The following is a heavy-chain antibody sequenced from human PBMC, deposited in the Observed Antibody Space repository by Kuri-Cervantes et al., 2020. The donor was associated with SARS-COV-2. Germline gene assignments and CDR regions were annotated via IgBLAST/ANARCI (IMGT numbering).Heavy chain of an antibody. V-gene: IGHV1-69*13. Sequence: SVKVSCKTSRDTFTTFGFSWVRQAPGQGLEWMGGIIPFFGTPSYAQRFEGRVTIIADESTRTVYMEMTSLTFEDTAAYFCARDVGYGGSSELDITYFDCWGQGTLVTVSS. CDR3: ARDVGYGGSSELDITYFDC. D-gene: IGHD4-23*01. J-gene: IGHJ4*02. CDR2: IIPFFGTP. CDR1: RDTFTTFG.